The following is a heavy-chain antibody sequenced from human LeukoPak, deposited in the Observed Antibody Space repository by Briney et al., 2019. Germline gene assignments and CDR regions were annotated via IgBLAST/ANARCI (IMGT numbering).Heavy chain of an antibody. CDR2: IYYSGST. CDR1: GGYISSYY. Sequence: SETLSLTCTVSGGYISSYYWSWIRQPPGKGLEWIGYIYYSGSTNYNPSLKSRVTISVDTSKNQFSLKLSSVTAADTAVYYCARTPSGYCSSTSCKGRYYYMDVWGKGTTVTVSS. D-gene: IGHD2-2*01. CDR3: ARTPSGYCSSTSCKGRYYYMDV. V-gene: IGHV4-59*08. J-gene: IGHJ6*03.